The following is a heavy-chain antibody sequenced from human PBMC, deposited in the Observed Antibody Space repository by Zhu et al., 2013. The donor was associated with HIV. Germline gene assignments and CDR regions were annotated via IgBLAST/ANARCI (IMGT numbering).Heavy chain of an antibody. CDR3: AREVERIVDK. J-gene: IGHJ4*02. V-gene: IGHV1-69*01. CDR1: GSSFRTYG. Sequence: QVQLLQSGAEVKKPGSSVKVSCKVSGSSFRTYGLNWVRQAPGQGLQWMGGIIPVFGTITYAQTFQGRVTITADELTKTAYMDLRRLRFDDTAVYYCAREVERIVDKWGQGTLVTVSS. CDR2: IIPVFGTI. D-gene: IGHD1-1*01.